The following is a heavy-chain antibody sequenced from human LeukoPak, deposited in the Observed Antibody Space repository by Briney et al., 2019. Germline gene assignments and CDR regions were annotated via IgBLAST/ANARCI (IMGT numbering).Heavy chain of an antibody. CDR1: GFTFSSYW. CDR3: ARLEGRLGYCSGGSCYFDY. J-gene: IGHJ4*02. D-gene: IGHD2-15*01. Sequence: GGSLRLSCAASGFTFSSYWMSWVRQAPGKGLEWVANIKQDGSEKYYVDSVKGRFTISRDNAKNSLYLQMNSLRAEDTAVYYCARLEGRLGYCSGGSCYFDYWGQGTLVTVSS. V-gene: IGHV3-7*01. CDR2: IKQDGSEK.